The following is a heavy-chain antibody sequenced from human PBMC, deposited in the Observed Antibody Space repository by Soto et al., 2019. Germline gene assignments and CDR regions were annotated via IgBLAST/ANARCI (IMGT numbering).Heavy chain of an antibody. CDR3: AKDLSSSGWSHDAFDI. Sequence: EVQLVESGGGLVQPGRSLRLSCAASGFTFDDYAMHWVRQARGKGLEWVSGISWNSGSIGYAVSVKGRFTISRDNAKNSLYLQMNSLRAEATALYYCAKDLSSSGWSHDAFDIWGQGTMVTVSS. D-gene: IGHD6-19*01. V-gene: IGHV3-9*01. CDR1: GFTFDDYA. J-gene: IGHJ3*02. CDR2: ISWNSGSI.